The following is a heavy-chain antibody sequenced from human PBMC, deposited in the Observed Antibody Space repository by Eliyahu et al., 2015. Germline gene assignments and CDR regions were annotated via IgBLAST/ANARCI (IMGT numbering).Heavy chain of an antibody. V-gene: IGHV4-4*07. D-gene: IGHD5-12*01. CDR1: GGSIYGYY. CDR2: IYSTGST. Sequence: QVQLQESGPGLVKPSETLSLTCTVSGGSIYGYYWSWVRQPAGKGLEWIGRIYSTGSTNYNPSLQSRVTMSIDTSKNQFSLKLSSVTAADTAMYYCANGPHYDASVQFDYYFDSWGQGTLVTVSS. CDR3: ANGPHYDASVQFDYYFDS. J-gene: IGHJ4*02.